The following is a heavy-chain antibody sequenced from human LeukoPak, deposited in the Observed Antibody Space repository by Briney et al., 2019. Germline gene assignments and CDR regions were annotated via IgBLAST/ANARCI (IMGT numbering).Heavy chain of an antibody. V-gene: IGHV3-21*01. Sequence: GGPLRLPCAASGFTFSDYSMNWVRQAPGKGLEWVASVNTVSSYIYYADSMRGRFTISRDNAKNSLFLQMNSLRAEDTAVYYCARLRRNSDRSDFFYYYDHWGQGTLATVSS. CDR2: VNTVSSYI. CDR1: GFTFSDYS. J-gene: IGHJ4*02. D-gene: IGHD3-22*01. CDR3: ARLRRNSDRSDFFYYYDH.